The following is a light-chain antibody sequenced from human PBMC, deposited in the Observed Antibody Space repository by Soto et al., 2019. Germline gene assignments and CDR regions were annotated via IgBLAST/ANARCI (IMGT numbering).Light chain of an antibody. J-gene: IGLJ1*01. CDR3: SSYADNIPYV. CDR1: SSDIGNNKF. CDR2: EVI. Sequence: QSVLTQRPSASGSLGQSVTISCTGTSSDIGNNKFVSWYQQHPGKAPKLMIYEVIKRPSGVPDRFSGSKSGNTASLTVSGLQAEDEADYYCSSYADNIPYVFGTGTKVTVL. V-gene: IGLV2-8*01.